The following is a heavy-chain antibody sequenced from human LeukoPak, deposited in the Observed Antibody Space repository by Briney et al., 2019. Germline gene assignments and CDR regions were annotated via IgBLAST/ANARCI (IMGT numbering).Heavy chain of an antibody. D-gene: IGHD3-22*01. CDR3: ASAYYYDSSGYYGDY. J-gene: IGHJ4*02. V-gene: IGHV4-30-4*08. Sequence: PSETLSLTCTVSGVSISSSGYYWGWIRQPPGKGLEWIGYIYYSGSTYYNPSLKSRVTISVDTSKNQFSLKLSSVTAADTAVYYCASAYYYDSSGYYGDYWGQGTLVTVSS. CDR2: IYYSGST. CDR1: GVSISSSGYY.